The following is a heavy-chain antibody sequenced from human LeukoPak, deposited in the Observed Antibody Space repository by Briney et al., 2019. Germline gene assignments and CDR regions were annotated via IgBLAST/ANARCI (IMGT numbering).Heavy chain of an antibody. J-gene: IGHJ6*03. CDR2: ISSSGSTI. D-gene: IGHD6-13*01. Sequence: PGGSLRLSCAASGFTFSSYEMNWVRQAPGKGLEWVSYISSSGSTIYYADSVKGRFTISRDNAKNSLYLQMNSLRAEDTAVYYCARDHSVAAGTGTNYYYYYMDVWGKGTTVTISS. CDR1: GFTFSSYE. V-gene: IGHV3-48*03. CDR3: ARDHSVAAGTGTNYYYYYMDV.